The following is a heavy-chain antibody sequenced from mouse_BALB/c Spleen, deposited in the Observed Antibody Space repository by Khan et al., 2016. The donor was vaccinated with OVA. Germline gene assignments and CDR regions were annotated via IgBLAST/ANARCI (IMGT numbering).Heavy chain of an antibody. CDR1: GYTFTSYW. CDR2: TNPTNGRT. D-gene: IGHD1-1*01. J-gene: IGHJ2*01. V-gene: IGHV1S81*02. CDR3: ARIKKIGATYFDY. Sequence: QVQLQQPGAELVKAGASVKMSCKASGYTFTSYWMHWVKQRLGQGLEWFAETNPTNGRTDYNEKFKSKATLTVDKSSSTAYMLLSGPTFEDSAVYDCARIKKIGATYFDYWGQGTTRTVSS.